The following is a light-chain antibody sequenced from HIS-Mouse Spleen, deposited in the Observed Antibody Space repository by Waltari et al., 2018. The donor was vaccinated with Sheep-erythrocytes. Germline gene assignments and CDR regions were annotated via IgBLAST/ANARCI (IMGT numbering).Light chain of an antibody. Sequence: QSALTQPRSVSGSPGQSVTISCTGTSSDVGGYNHGSWYQQHPGKAPKRMIYDVSKRPSGVPDRFSGSKSGNTASLTISGLQAEDEADYYCCSYAGSYNHVFATGTKVTVL. CDR3: CSYAGSYNHV. CDR1: SSDVGGYNH. V-gene: IGLV2-11*01. CDR2: DVS. J-gene: IGLJ1*01.